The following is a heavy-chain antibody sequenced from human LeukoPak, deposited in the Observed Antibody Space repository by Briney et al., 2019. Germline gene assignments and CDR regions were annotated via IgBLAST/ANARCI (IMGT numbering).Heavy chain of an antibody. CDR3: ARDFQQLVDY. D-gene: IGHD6-6*01. CDR1: GFTFSSYS. CDR2: ISSSSSYI. Sequence: GGSLRLSCAASGFTFSSYSMNWVRQAPGKGLEWVSSISSSSSYIYYADSMKGRFTISRDNAKNSLYLQMNSLRAEDTAVYYCARDFQQLVDYWGQGTLVTVSS. J-gene: IGHJ4*02. V-gene: IGHV3-21*01.